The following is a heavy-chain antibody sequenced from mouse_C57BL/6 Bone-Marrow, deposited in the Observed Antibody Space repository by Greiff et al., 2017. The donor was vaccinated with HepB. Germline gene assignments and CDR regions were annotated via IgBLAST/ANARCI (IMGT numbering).Heavy chain of an antibody. J-gene: IGHJ1*03. D-gene: IGHD3-2*02. V-gene: IGHV1-78*01. CDR3: ARRLDSSGYPWYFDV. Sequence: VQRVESDAELVKPGASVKISCKVSGYTFTDHTIHWMKQRPEQGLEWIGYIYPRDGSTKYNEKFKGKSTLTVDKSSSTAYMQLSSLTSEDSAVYYCARRLDSSGYPWYFDVWGTGTTVTVSS. CDR2: IYPRDGST. CDR1: GYTFTDHT.